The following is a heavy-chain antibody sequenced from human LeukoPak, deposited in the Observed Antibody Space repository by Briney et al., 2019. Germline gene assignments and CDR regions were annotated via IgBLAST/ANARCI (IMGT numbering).Heavy chain of an antibody. CDR1: GGSFSGYY. V-gene: IGHV4-34*01. CDR3: ARRTQSRNYYFDY. J-gene: IGHJ4*02. D-gene: IGHD2/OR15-2a*01. CDR2: INHSGST. Sequence: SETLSLTCAVYGGSFSGYYWSWIRQPPGKGLEWIGEINHSGSTNYNPSRKSRVTISVDTSKNQFSLKLSSVTAADTAVYYCARRTQSRNYYFDYWGQGTLVTVSS.